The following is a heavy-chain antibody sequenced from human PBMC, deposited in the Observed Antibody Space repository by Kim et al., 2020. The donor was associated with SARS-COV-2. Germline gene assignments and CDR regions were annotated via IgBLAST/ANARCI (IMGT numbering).Heavy chain of an antibody. CDR3: AGEPGRRMAYYFDY. V-gene: IGHV4-34*01. D-gene: IGHD1-26*01. Sequence: NPSLRSRVTISVDTSKNQFSLKLGSVTAADTTVYYCAGEPGRRMAYYFDYWGQGTLVTVSS. J-gene: IGHJ4*02.